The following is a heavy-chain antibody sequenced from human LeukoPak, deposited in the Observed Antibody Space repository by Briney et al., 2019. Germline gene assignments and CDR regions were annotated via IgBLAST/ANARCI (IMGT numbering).Heavy chain of an antibody. CDR3: ARLLMVRGVISHMDV. CDR2: ISSSGNTI. Sequence: GGSLRLSCAASGFTFSSYEFNWVRQVPGKGLEWVSYISSSGNTIYSADSVKGRFTISRDNAKNSLYLQMNSLRAEDTAVYYCARLLMVRGVISHMDVWGKGTTVTVSS. V-gene: IGHV3-48*03. CDR1: GFTFSSYE. J-gene: IGHJ6*03. D-gene: IGHD3-10*01.